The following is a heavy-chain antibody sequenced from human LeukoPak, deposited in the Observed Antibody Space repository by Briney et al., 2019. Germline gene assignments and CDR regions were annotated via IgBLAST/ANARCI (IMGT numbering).Heavy chain of an antibody. V-gene: IGHV4-4*07. Sequence: GSLRLSCAASGFTFNNAWMSWIRQPAGKGLEWIGRIYTSGSTNYNPSLKSRVTMSVDTSKNQFSLKLSSVTAADTAVYYCAREDIVVVPAASYYMDVWGKGTTVTVSS. CDR1: GFTFNNAW. CDR2: IYTSGST. CDR3: AREDIVVVPAASYYMDV. D-gene: IGHD2-2*01. J-gene: IGHJ6*03.